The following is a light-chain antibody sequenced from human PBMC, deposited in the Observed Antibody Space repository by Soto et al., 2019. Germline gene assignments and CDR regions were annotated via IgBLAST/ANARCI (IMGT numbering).Light chain of an antibody. CDR3: QQYNSYPYT. Sequence: DIRMTQSPSTLSASVGDRVTITCRASQSISSWLAWYQQKPGKAPKLLIYKASSLESGVPSRFSGSGSGTEFTLTISSLQPVDFATYYCQQYNSYPYTFGQGTKLEIK. V-gene: IGKV1-5*03. J-gene: IGKJ2*01. CDR2: KAS. CDR1: QSISSW.